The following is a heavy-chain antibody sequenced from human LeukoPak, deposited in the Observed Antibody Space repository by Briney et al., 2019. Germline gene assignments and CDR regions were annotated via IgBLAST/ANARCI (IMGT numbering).Heavy chain of an antibody. CDR3: TTGRRYSSGWFYFYD. V-gene: IGHV3-53*01. CDR2: IYSGGTT. CDR1: GFTVRSNY. J-gene: IGHJ4*02. Sequence: GGSLRLSCAASGFTVRSNYMSWVRQAPGKGLEWVSVIYSGGTTYYAESVKGRFTISRDNSKNTLYLQMNSLRVDDTAVYYCTTGRRYSSGWFYFYDWGQGTLVTVSS. D-gene: IGHD6-19*01.